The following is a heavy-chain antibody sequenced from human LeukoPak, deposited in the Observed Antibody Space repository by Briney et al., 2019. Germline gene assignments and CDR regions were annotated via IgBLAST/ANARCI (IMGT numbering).Heavy chain of an antibody. J-gene: IGHJ4*02. CDR3: AGSHRSGWFVFDC. CDR2: IYYSGTT. CDR1: AGSISSYY. D-gene: IGHD6-19*01. Sequence: SETLSLTCTVSAGSISSYYWSWIRQPPGKGLEWIGYIYYSGTTNYNPSLKSRVTISVDTSKNQFSLKLNSVTAADTAVYYCAGSHRSGWFVFDCWGQGTLVTVSS. V-gene: IGHV4-59*01.